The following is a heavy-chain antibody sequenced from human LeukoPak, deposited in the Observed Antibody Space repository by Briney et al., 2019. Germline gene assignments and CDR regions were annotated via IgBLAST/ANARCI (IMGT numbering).Heavy chain of an antibody. CDR2: VSHDESNK. Sequence: GGSLRLSCAASGFTFSSYAMSWVRQAPGKGLEWVAVVSHDESNKYYADSVKGRFTISRDNSKSTLYLQMSNLRAEDTAVYYCAKPGTGPYCSSTSRCAFEIWGQGTMVTVSS. V-gene: IGHV3-30*18. CDR1: GFTFSSYA. J-gene: IGHJ3*02. D-gene: IGHD2-2*01. CDR3: AKPGTGPYCSSTSRCAFEI.